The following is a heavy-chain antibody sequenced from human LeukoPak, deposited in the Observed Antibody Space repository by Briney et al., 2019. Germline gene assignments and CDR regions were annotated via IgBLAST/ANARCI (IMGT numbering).Heavy chain of an antibody. CDR1: GGSISSGDNY. Sequence: PSQTLSLTCTVSGGSISSGDNYWSWIRQPPEKGLEWVGTIYYSGNTFYHPSLASRVTISADTSKNQVSLRLTSVTAADTAVYYCARRAYGTGFDFWGQGTVVTVSS. D-gene: IGHD4-17*01. CDR2: IYYSGNT. CDR3: ARRAYGTGFDF. J-gene: IGHJ4*02. V-gene: IGHV4-30-4*08.